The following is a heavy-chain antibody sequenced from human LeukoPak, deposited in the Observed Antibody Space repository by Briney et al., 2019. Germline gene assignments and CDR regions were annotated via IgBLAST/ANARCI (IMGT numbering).Heavy chain of an antibody. CDR1: GLTFSSHA. CDR2: ISHDGSDK. D-gene: IGHD1-14*01. J-gene: IGHJ4*02. V-gene: IGHV3-30-3*01. Sequence: GGSLRLSSAASGLTFSSHAMHWVRQAPGKGLEWVAVISHDGSDKHYADSVKGRFTISRDNSRNTLYLQMNSLRAEDTAVYYCAREPGPGYFDYWGQGTLVTVSS. CDR3: AREPGPGYFDY.